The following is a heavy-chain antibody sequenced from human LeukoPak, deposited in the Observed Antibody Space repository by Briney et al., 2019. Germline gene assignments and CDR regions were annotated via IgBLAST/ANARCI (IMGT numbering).Heavy chain of an antibody. CDR2: IYPGDSDT. CDR1: GYRFTSYW. J-gene: IGHJ6*03. Sequence: LGESLKISLKGSGYRFTSYWIGWVRQMPGKGLEWMGIIYPGDSDTRYSPSFQGQVTISADKSISTAYLQWSSLKASDSAMYYCARWDGYYGSGSPYYYMDVWGKGTTVTVSS. V-gene: IGHV5-51*01. D-gene: IGHD3-10*01. CDR3: ARWDGYYGSGSPYYYMDV.